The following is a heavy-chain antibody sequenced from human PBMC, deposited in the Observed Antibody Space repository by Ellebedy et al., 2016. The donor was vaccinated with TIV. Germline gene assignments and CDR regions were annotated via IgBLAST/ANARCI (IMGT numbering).Heavy chain of an antibody. CDR3: ARAPLEGAALTIYGGFFAMDV. D-gene: IGHD3-3*01. V-gene: IGHV1-69*13. CDR1: GGTFRSFA. J-gene: IGHJ6*02. CDR2: IIPIFGTP. Sequence: AASVKVSCKASGGTFRSFAISWVRQAPGEGLEWMGGIIPIFGTPNYAQQFQGRVTMSADELETTSYMHLRSLRSDDTAVYYCARAPLEGAALTIYGGFFAMDVWGQGTAVTVSS.